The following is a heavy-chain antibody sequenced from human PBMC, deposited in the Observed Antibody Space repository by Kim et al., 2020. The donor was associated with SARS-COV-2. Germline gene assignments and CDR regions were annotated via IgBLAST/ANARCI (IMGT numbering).Heavy chain of an antibody. V-gene: IGHV3-33*08. Sequence: GGSLRLSCAASGFTFSSYAMSWVRQAPGKGLEWVALMWYDGINNYFADSVKGRFTISRDNTMNTVYLQMNSLRAEDTAVYYCARVVGGYYPDAFDIWGQGTMVTVSS. D-gene: IGHD3-3*01. J-gene: IGHJ3*02. CDR1: GFTFSSYA. CDR3: ARVVGGYYPDAFDI. CDR2: MWYDGINN.